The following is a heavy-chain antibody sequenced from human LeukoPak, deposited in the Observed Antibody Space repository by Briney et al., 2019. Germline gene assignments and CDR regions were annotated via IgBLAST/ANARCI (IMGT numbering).Heavy chain of an antibody. CDR2: ISGSGGST. Sequence: QAGGSLRLSCAASGFTFSSYAMSWVRQAPGKGLEWVSAISGSGGSTYYADSVKGRFTISRDNSKHTLYLQMNSLRAEDTAVYYCAKGAKRWLQSYYYYYMDVWGKGTTVTVSS. V-gene: IGHV3-23*01. CDR3: AKGAKRWLQSYYYYYMDV. D-gene: IGHD5-24*01. J-gene: IGHJ6*03. CDR1: GFTFSSYA.